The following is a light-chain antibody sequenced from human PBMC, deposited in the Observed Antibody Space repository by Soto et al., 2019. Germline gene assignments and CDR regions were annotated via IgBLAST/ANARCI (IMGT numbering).Light chain of an antibody. CDR3: QQYYDYPPLI. Sequence: EIVMTQSPATLSVSPGERATLSCRASRNINRKLAWYRQKRGQAPRLLISGASTRATGIPARFSGSGSGTEFTLTISSLQSEDFAVYYCQQYYDYPPLIFGGGTKVEIK. V-gene: IGKV3-15*01. CDR1: RNINRK. J-gene: IGKJ4*01. CDR2: GAS.